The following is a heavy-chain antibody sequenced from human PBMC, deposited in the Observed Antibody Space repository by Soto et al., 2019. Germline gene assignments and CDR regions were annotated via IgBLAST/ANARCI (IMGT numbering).Heavy chain of an antibody. Sequence: GASLKVSCKASGGTFSSYAISWVRQAPGQGLEWMGGIIPIFGTANYAQKFQGRVTITADESTSTAYMELSSLRSEDTAVYYCARYCTNGVCTYYYGMDVWGQGTTVTVSS. CDR1: GGTFSSYA. CDR2: IIPIFGTA. V-gene: IGHV1-69*13. D-gene: IGHD2-8*01. CDR3: ARYCTNGVCTYYYGMDV. J-gene: IGHJ6*02.